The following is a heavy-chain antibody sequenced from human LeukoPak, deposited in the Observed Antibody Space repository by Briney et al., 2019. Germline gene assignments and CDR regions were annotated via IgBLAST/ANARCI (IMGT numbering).Heavy chain of an antibody. V-gene: IGHV4-59*01. CDR2: IYYSGST. CDR3: AADGGFGGFGN. Sequence: SETLSLTCTVSGGSISSYYWSWIRQPPGKGLEWIGYIYYSGSTNYNPSLKSRVTLSVDTSKNQFSLKLNSVTAADTVVYFCAADGGFGGFGNWGQGTLVIVSS. J-gene: IGHJ4*02. D-gene: IGHD2-15*01. CDR1: GGSISSYY.